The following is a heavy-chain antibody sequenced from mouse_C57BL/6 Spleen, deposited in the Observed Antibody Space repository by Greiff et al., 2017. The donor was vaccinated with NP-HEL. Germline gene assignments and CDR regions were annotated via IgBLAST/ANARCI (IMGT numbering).Heavy chain of an antibody. D-gene: IGHD1-1*01. J-gene: IGHJ4*01. CDR1: GYTFTSYG. CDR3: AREVYDYYAMDY. V-gene: IGHV1-81*01. Sequence: VQLQESGAELARPGASVKLSCKASGYTFTSYGISWVKQRTGQGLEWIGEIYPRSGNTYYNEKFKGKATLTADKSSSTAYMELRSLTSEDSAVYFCAREVYDYYAMDYWGQGTSVTVSS. CDR2: IYPRSGNT.